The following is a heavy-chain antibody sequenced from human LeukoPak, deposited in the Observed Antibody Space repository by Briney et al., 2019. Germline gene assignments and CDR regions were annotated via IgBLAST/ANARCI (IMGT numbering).Heavy chain of an antibody. D-gene: IGHD2-2*01. V-gene: IGHV1-2*02. Sequence: GASVKVSCKASGYTFTGYCMHWVRQAPGQGRQWMGWINPNSGGANYAQKFQGRVTTTRDTSISTAYIELTRLRSDDTAVYYCARGEIDVVVPNWFDTWGQGTLVTVSS. CDR2: INPNSGGA. CDR3: ARGEIDVVVPNWFDT. J-gene: IGHJ5*02. CDR1: GYTFTGYC.